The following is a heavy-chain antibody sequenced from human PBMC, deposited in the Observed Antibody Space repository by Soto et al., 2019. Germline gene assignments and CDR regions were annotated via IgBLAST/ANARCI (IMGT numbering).Heavy chain of an antibody. CDR2: INPNSGGT. D-gene: IGHD3-10*01. CDR3: ARDTSYYYGSGSYYNALHFDY. J-gene: IGHJ4*02. V-gene: IGHV1-2*04. CDR1: GYTFTGYY. Sequence: ASVKVSCKASGYTFTGYYMPWVRQAPGQELEWMGWINPNSGGTNYAQKLQGWVTMTRDTSISTAYMELSRLRSDDTAVYYCARDTSYYYGSGSYYNALHFDYWGQGTLVTVSS.